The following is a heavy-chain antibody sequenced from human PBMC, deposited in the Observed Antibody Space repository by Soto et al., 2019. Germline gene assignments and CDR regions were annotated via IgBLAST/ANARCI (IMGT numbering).Heavy chain of an antibody. J-gene: IGHJ5*02. Sequence: SETLSLTCTVSGGSISSYYWSWIRQPPGKGLEWIGYIYYSGSTNYNPSLKSRVTISVDTSKNQFSLKLSSVTAADTAVYYCAEAVGINWFDPWGQGTLVTVSS. CDR3: AEAVGINWFDP. V-gene: IGHV4-59*01. D-gene: IGHD6-25*01. CDR2: IYYSGST. CDR1: GGSISSYY.